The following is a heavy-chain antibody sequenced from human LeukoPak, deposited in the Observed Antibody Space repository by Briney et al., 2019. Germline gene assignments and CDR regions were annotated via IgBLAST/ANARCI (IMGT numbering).Heavy chain of an antibody. CDR2: ISGYNGNT. D-gene: IGHD4-17*01. V-gene: IGHV1-18*01. J-gene: IGHJ4*02. CDR1: GYTFNSYG. CDR3: AREEGYGDYYVDY. Sequence: EASVKVSCKTSGYTFNSYGISWVRQAPGQGLEWMGWISGYNGNTNYAQKLQGRVTMTTDTSTSTAYMELRSLRSDDTAVYYCAREEGYGDYYVDYWGQGTLVTVSS.